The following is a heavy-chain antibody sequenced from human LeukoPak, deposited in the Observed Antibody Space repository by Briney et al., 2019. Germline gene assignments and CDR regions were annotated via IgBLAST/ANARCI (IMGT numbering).Heavy chain of an antibody. V-gene: IGHV1-69*05. J-gene: IGHJ5*02. D-gene: IGHD3-3*01. Sequence: SVKVSCKASGGTFSSYAISWVRQAPGQGLEWMGGIIPIFGTANYAQKFQGRVTITTDESTSTAYMELSSLRSEDTAVYYCARGQSRYYDFWSGLNWFDPWGQGTLVTVSS. CDR3: ARGQSRYYDFWSGLNWFDP. CDR1: GGTFSSYA. CDR2: IIPIFGTA.